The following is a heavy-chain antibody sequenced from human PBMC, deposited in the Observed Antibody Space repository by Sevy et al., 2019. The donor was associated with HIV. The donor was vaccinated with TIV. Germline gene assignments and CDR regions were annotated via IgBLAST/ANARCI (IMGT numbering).Heavy chain of an antibody. CDR2: IKQDGSEK. J-gene: IGHJ4*02. CDR1: GFTFNKYW. V-gene: IGHV3-7*01. CDR3: ARDLRGYFDF. Sequence: GGSLRLSCAASGFTFNKYWMSWARQAPGKGREWVADIKQDGSEKNYLGSVRGRFTISRDNAKNSLSLQMSSLRAEDTAVYYCARDLRGYFDFWGQGALVTVSS.